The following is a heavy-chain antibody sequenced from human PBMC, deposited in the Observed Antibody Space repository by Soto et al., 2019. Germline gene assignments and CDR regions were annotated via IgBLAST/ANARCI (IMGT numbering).Heavy chain of an antibody. Sequence: EVQLLESGGGLVQPGGSLRLSCAASGFTFSTFAMSWVRQAPGKGLEWVSGIGGGDNDRYYADSVKGRFTISRDNSKNTVFLQMNSLRAEDTAIYFCVKDIMDHNSVWDPFDMWGQGTMVTVSS. CDR2: IGGGDNDR. CDR3: VKDIMDHNSVWDPFDM. CDR1: GFTFSTFA. J-gene: IGHJ3*02. V-gene: IGHV3-23*01. D-gene: IGHD1-20*01.